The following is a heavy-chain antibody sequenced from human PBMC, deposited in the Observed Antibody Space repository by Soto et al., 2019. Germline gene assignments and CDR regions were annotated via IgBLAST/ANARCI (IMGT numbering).Heavy chain of an antibody. Sequence: EVQLLDSGGGLVQPGGSLRLSCAASGFTFSSYAMSWVRQAPGKGLEGVSTISGSGGNAYYADSVKGRFSISRDNSKNTLRLQMNSLRADDTAVYYCAKDGASGSYPPYYYFGMDVWGQGTTVTVSS. CDR1: GFTFSSYA. CDR2: ISGSGGNA. V-gene: IGHV3-23*01. CDR3: AKDGASGSYPPYYYFGMDV. J-gene: IGHJ6*02. D-gene: IGHD1-26*01.